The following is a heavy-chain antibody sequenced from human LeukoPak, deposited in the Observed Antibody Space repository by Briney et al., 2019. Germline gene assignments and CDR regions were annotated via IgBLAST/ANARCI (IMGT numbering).Heavy chain of an antibody. J-gene: IGHJ3*02. CDR1: GFTFSSYA. CDR2: ISSSGSTI. V-gene: IGHV3-48*01. Sequence: GGSLRLSCAASGFTFSSYAMHWIRQAPGKGLEWVSYISSSGSTIYYADSVKGRFTISRDNSKNTLYLQMNSLRAEDTAVYYCAKDQSYRNYYDSSGYHSGAFDIWGQGTMVTVSS. CDR3: AKDQSYRNYYDSSGYHSGAFDI. D-gene: IGHD3-22*01.